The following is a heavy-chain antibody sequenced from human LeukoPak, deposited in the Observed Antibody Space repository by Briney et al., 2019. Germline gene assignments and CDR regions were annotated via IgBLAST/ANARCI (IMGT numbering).Heavy chain of an antibody. CDR1: GYTFTSYG. CDR2: ISAYNGNT. D-gene: IGHD6-13*01. Sequence: ASVKVSCKASGYTFTSYGISWVRQAPGQGLEWMGWISAYNGNTNYAQKFQGRVTMTRDASISTAYMELSRLRSDDTAVYYCARELLAAAGRVRWFDPWGQGTLVTVSS. V-gene: IGHV1-18*01. CDR3: ARELLAAAGRVRWFDP. J-gene: IGHJ5*02.